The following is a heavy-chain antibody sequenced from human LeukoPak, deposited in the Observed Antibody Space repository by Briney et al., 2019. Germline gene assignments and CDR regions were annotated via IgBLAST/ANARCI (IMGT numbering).Heavy chain of an antibody. J-gene: IGHJ4*02. CDR3: AKDSRPSYFDY. CDR1: GLTFSSYA. V-gene: IGHV3-23*01. Sequence: RSGGSLRLSCAASGLTFSSYAMTWVRQAPGKGLEWVSAISGSGGSTYYADSVKGRFTISRDNSKNTLYLQMNSLRAEDTAVYYCAKDSRPSYFDYWGQGTLVTVSS. CDR2: ISGSGGST.